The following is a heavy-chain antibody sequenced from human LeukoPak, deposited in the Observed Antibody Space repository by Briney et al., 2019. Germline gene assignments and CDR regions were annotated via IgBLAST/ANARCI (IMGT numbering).Heavy chain of an antibody. J-gene: IGHJ5*02. V-gene: IGHV1-2*02. CDR2: INPNSGGT. D-gene: IGHD3-3*01. CDR1: GYTFTGYY. Sequence: ASVKVSCKASGYTFTGYYMHWVRQAPGQGLEWMGWINPNSGGTNYAQKFQGRVTMTRDTSISTAYMELSRLRSDDTAVYYCARDGGYYDFWSGYYNWFDPWGQGTLVTVSS. CDR3: ARDGGYYDFWSGYYNWFDP.